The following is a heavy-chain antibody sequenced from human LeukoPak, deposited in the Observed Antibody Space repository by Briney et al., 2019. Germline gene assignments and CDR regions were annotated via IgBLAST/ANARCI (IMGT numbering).Heavy chain of an antibody. CDR3: ERPLGPGAFNM. D-gene: IGHD3-3*02. J-gene: IGHJ3*02. CDR1: GYSFTKYW. Sequence: GESLKISRRGSGYSFTKYWIGWVRQMPGKGLGWMGIIFSGDCDARYSPSLKGQVTLSAAKSIRTAYLQWGCLKASDTAMYYYERPLGPGAFNMWGQGTMVTVS. CDR2: IFSGDCDA. V-gene: IGHV5-51*01.